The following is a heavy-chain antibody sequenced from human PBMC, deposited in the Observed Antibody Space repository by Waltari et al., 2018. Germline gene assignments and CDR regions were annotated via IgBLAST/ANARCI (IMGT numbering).Heavy chain of an antibody. V-gene: IGHV4-59*01. D-gene: IGHD3-3*01. CDR1: GGSISSYY. CDR3: ARDAASGYDFWSGYYTGGNWFDP. J-gene: IGHJ5*02. Sequence: QVQLQESGPGLVKPSETLSLTCTVSGGSISSYYWSWIRQPPGKGLEWIGYIYCSGSTNYHPSLKSRVSISVDTSKNQFSLKLSSVTAADTAVYYCARDAASGYDFWSGYYTGGNWFDPWGQGTLVTVSS. CDR2: IYCSGST.